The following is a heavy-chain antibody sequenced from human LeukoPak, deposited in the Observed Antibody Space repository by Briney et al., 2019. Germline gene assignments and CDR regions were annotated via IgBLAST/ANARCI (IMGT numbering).Heavy chain of an antibody. Sequence: GASVKVSCKASGYTLTGYYIHWVRQAPGQGLEWMGWISAYNGNTNYAQKLQGRVTMTTDTSTSTAYMELRSLRSDDTAVYYCARDNVLWFGELFPDYWGQGTLVTVSS. V-gene: IGHV1-18*04. CDR1: GYTLTGYY. CDR2: ISAYNGNT. CDR3: ARDNVLWFGELFPDY. D-gene: IGHD3-10*01. J-gene: IGHJ4*02.